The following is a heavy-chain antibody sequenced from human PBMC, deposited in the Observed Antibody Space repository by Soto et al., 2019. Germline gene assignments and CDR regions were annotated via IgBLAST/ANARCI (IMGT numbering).Heavy chain of an antibody. V-gene: IGHV2-5*01. D-gene: IGHD7-27*01. CDR2: IYWNDDK. CDR1: GFSLSTSGVG. CDR3: VFMATILGALGGPVYFFDY. J-gene: IGHJ4*02. Sequence: SGPTLVNPTQTLTLTCTFSGFSLSTSGVGVGWIRQPPGKALEWLALIYWNDDKRYSPSLKSRLTITKDTSKNQVVLTMTNMELVGTATYYCVFMATILGALGGPVYFFDYWGQGTLVTVST.